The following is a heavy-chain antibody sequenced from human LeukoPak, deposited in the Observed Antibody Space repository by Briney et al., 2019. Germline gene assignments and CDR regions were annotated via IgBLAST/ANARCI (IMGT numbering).Heavy chain of an antibody. V-gene: IGHV5-51*01. CDR2: ISPGDTGI. CDR1: GYSFTNFW. CDR3: AAGGASAP. Sequence: GESLKISCKGSGYSFTNFWIGWVRQMPGKGLEWMGVISPGDTGIRYSPSFQGQVTISVDKSISTAYLQWSSLKASDSAMYYCAAGGASAPWGQGTLVTVSS. D-gene: IGHD3-16*01. J-gene: IGHJ5*02.